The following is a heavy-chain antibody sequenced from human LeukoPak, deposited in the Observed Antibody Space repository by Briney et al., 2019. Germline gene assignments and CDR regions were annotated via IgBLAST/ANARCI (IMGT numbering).Heavy chain of an antibody. CDR3: ARPSSDRGYCSSTSCYVHYFDY. D-gene: IGHD2-2*01. J-gene: IGHJ4*02. V-gene: IGHV4-39*01. CDR1: GGSISSSSYY. CDR2: IYYSGST. Sequence: SETLSLTCTVSGGSISSSSYYWGWIRQPPGKGLEWIGSIYYSGSTYYNPSLKSRVTISVDTSKNQFSLKLSSVTAADTAVYYCARPSSDRGYCSSTSCYVHYFDYWGQGTLVTVSS.